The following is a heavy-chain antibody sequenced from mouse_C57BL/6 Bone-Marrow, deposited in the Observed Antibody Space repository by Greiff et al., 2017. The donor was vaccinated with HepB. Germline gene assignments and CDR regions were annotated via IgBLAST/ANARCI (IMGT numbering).Heavy chain of an antibody. J-gene: IGHJ1*03. CDR1: GYTFTTYP. CDR3: ARRIFYYGSSLTYWYFDV. D-gene: IGHD1-1*01. Sequence: QVQLQHSGAELVKPGASVKMSCKASGYTFTTYPIEWMKQNHGKSLEWIGNFHPYNDDTKYNEKFKGKATLTVEKSSSTVYLELSRLTSDDSAVYYCARRIFYYGSSLTYWYFDVWGTGTTVTVSS. V-gene: IGHV1-47*01. CDR2: FHPYNDDT.